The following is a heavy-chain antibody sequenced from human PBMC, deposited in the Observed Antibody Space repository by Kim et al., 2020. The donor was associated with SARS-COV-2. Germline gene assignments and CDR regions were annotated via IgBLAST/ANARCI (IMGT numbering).Heavy chain of an antibody. J-gene: IGHJ5*02. D-gene: IGHD6-19*01. Sequence: NHNPSRKSRVTISVDTSKNQFSLKLSSVTAADTAVYYCARESYSSGCFDTWGQGTLVIVSS. V-gene: IGHV4-59*01. CDR3: ARESYSSGCFDT.